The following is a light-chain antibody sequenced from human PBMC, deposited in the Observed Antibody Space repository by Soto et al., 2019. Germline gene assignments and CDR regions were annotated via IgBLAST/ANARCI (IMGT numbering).Light chain of an antibody. CDR1: SSDVGSYNL. CDR3: CSYALGSTLV. J-gene: IGLJ1*01. CDR2: EGD. V-gene: IGLV2-23*01. Sequence: QSALTQPASVSGSSGQSITISCTGTSSDVGSYNLVSWYQHHPGKAPKLIIYEGDKRPSGVSNRFSGSKSGNTASLTISGLQAEDEADYYCCSYALGSTLVFGGGTKVTVL.